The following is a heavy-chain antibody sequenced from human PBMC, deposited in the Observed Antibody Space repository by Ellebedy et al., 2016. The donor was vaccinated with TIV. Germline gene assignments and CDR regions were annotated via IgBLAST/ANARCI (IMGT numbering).Heavy chain of an antibody. Sequence: GGSLRLXCAASGFTFNNYAMSWVRQAPGKGLEWVSGISGSGRTTSSADSVKGRFTISRDNSKNTLYLQMNSLRAEDTAVYYCAKDRGHDYGDQLSSWGQGTLVTVSS. CDR3: AKDRGHDYGDQLSS. V-gene: IGHV3-23*01. D-gene: IGHD4-17*01. CDR1: GFTFNNYA. CDR2: ISGSGRTT. J-gene: IGHJ4*02.